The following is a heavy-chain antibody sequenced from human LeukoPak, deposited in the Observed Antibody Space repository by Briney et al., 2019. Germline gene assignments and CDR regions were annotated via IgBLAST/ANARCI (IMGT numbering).Heavy chain of an antibody. CDR1: GFTFSNYG. D-gene: IGHD6-19*01. Sequence: GGSLRLSCAASGFTFSNYGMSWVRQAPGKGLEWVAVISYDGSNKYYADSVKGRFTISRDNSKNTLYLQMNSLRAEDTAVYYCARDRDSSGLNWGQGTLVTVSS. J-gene: IGHJ4*02. V-gene: IGHV3-30*19. CDR2: ISYDGSNK. CDR3: ARDRDSSGLN.